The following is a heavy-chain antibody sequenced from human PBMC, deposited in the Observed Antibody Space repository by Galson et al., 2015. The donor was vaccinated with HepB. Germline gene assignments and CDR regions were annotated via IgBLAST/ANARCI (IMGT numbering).Heavy chain of an antibody. D-gene: IGHD6-6*01. J-gene: IGHJ6*02. CDR2: IVVGSGNT. CDR1: GFTFTSSA. Sequence: SVKVSCKASGFTFTSSAVQWVRQARGQRLEWIGWIVVGSGNTNYAQKFQERVTITRDMSTSTAYMELRSLRSEDTAGYYCAADPPAARAPGMDVWGQGTTVTVSS. CDR3: AADPPAARAPGMDV. V-gene: IGHV1-58*01.